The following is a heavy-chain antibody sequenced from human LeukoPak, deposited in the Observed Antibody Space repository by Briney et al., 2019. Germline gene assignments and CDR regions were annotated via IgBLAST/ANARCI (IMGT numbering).Heavy chain of an antibody. J-gene: IGHJ4*02. CDR3: ARAPFPFGESDLYDY. Sequence: GGSLRLSCAASGFTFRSYSMNWVRQAPGKGLEWVSSISSSSSYIYYADSVKGRFTISRDNAKNSLYLQMNSLRAEDTAMYYCARAPFPFGESDLYDYWGQGTLVTVSS. V-gene: IGHV3-21*01. CDR1: GFTFRSYS. CDR2: ISSSSSYI. D-gene: IGHD3-10*01.